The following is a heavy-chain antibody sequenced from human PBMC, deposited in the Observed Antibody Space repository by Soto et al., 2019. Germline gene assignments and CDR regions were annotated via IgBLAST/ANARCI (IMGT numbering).Heavy chain of an antibody. D-gene: IGHD2-15*01. CDR1: GLTFSSYA. CDR2: ISYDGSNK. Sequence: PGRSLSLSCAASGLTFSSYAMHWVRQAPGNGLEWVAVISYDGSNKYYADSVKGRFTISRDNSKNTLYLQMNSLRAEDTAVYYCARGQSWLAATDYERSWFDPWGQGTLVTVSS. J-gene: IGHJ5*02. CDR3: ARGQSWLAATDYERSWFDP. V-gene: IGHV3-30-3*01.